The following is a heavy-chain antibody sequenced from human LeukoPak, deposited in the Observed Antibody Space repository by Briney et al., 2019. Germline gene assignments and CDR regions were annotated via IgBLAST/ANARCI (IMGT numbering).Heavy chain of an antibody. Sequence: SGPTLVKPTQTLTLTCTFSGFSLSTSGVGVGWIRQPPGKALEWLALIYWDDDKRYSPSLKSRLTITKDTSKNQVVLTMTNMDPVDTATYYCAHTPRSIAVVEGAWFDPWGQGTLVTVSS. V-gene: IGHV2-5*02. CDR3: AHTPRSIAVVEGAWFDP. D-gene: IGHD6-19*01. CDR1: GFSLSTSGVG. CDR2: IYWDDDK. J-gene: IGHJ5*02.